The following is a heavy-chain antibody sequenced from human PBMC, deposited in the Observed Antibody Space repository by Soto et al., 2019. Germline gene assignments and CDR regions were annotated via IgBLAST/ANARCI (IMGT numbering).Heavy chain of an antibody. CDR1: GSTIDDYA. Sequence: EVQVVESGGGLVRHGGSLTLSCLVSGSTIDDYAMHWVRQVPGKGLEWVSGIFWVGGGTGYADSVKCRFTISRDRAKNSLSLQINSLRIEDTAVYYCGKDLSPGGLESWGQGTLVTVSS. CDR2: IFWVGGGT. J-gene: IGHJ4*02. CDR3: GKDLSPGGLES. D-gene: IGHD3-16*01. V-gene: IGHV3-9*01.